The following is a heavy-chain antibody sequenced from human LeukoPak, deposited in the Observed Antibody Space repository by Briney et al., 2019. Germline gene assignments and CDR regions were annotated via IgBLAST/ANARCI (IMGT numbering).Heavy chain of an antibody. CDR2: ISGSGVGT. D-gene: IGHD1-7*01. J-gene: IGHJ4*02. CDR1: GVRFSSYA. V-gene: IGHV3-23*01. CDR3: AKDERNWNYNLASQTYD. Sequence: PGGSLRLSCAASGVRFSSYAMSWVRQAPGKGLEWVSAISGSGVGTYYADSVKGRFTVSRDNSKNTLYLQMSSLRAEDTAVYYCAKDERNWNYNLASQTYDWGQGTLVTVSS.